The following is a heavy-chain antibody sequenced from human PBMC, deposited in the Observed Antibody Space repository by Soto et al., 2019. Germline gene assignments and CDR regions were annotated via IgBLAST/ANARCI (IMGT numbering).Heavy chain of an antibody. J-gene: IGHJ6*02. CDR2: INHSGRT. D-gene: IGHD1-1*01. CDR3: ARAATHYYYYGMDV. CDR1: GGSFSGYY. Sequence: QVQLQQWGAGLLKPSETLSLTCAVYGGSFSGYYWSWIRQPPGKGLEWIGEINHSGRTNYNPSLKSRVTISVDTSKNQFSLKLSSVTAADTAVYYCARAATHYYYYGMDVWGQGTTVTVSS. V-gene: IGHV4-34*01.